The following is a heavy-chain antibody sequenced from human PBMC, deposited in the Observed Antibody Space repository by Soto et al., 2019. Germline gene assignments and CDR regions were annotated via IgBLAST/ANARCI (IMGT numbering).Heavy chain of an antibody. V-gene: IGHV3-23*01. CDR3: AKSPGMYYYDSSGSYHYDY. CDR1: GFTFSSYA. D-gene: IGHD3-22*01. J-gene: IGHJ4*02. CDR2: ISGSGVST. Sequence: GGSLRLSCAASGFTFSSYAMSWVRQAPGKGLEWVSAISGSGVSTYYADSVKGRFTISRDNSKNTLYLQMNSLRAEDTAVYYCAKSPGMYYYDSSGSYHYDYWGQGPRVTVSS.